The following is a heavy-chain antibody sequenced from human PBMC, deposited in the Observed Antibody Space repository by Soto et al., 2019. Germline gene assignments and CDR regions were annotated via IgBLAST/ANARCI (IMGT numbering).Heavy chain of an antibody. Sequence: SETLSLTCAVYGGSFSGYYWSWIRQPPGKGLEWIGEINHSGSTNYNPSLKSRVTISVDTSKNQFSLKLSSVTAADTAVYYCARDLHMAVAGTLGYWGQGALVTVSS. V-gene: IGHV4-34*01. D-gene: IGHD6-19*01. CDR3: ARDLHMAVAGTLGY. CDR1: GGSFSGYY. J-gene: IGHJ4*02. CDR2: INHSGST.